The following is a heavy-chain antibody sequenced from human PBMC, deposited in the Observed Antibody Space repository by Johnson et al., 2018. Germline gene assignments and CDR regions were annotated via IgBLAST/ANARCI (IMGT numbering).Heavy chain of an antibody. CDR2: ISYDGSNK. CDR1: GFTFSSYG. Sequence: VQLVESGGGVVQPGRSLRLSCAASGFTFSSYGMHWVRPAPGKGLAWVAVISYDGSNKYYADSVKGRFTISRDNSKNTLYRQMNSLRAEDTAVYYWAKGHDIAVADYYYMDVWGKGTTVTVSS. J-gene: IGHJ6*03. V-gene: IGHV3-30*18. D-gene: IGHD6-19*01. CDR3: AKGHDIAVADYYYMDV.